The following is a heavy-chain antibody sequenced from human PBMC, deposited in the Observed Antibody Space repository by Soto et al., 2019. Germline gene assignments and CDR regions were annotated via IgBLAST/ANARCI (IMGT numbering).Heavy chain of an antibody. CDR1: GFTFSNAW. CDR2: IKSKTDGGTT. CDR3: TTDPTSGWPYYYYGMDV. D-gene: IGHD6-19*01. V-gene: IGHV3-15*01. Sequence: GGSLRLSCAASGFTFSNAWMSWVRQAPGKGLGWVGRIKSKTDGGTTDYAAPVKGRFTISRDDSKNTLYLQMNSLKTEDTAVYYCTTDPTSGWPYYYYGMDVWGQGTTVTVSS. J-gene: IGHJ6*02.